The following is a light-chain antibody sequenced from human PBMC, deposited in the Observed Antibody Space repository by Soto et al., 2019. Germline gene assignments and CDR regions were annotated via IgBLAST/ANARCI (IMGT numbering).Light chain of an antibody. J-gene: IGKJ1*01. CDR1: QSIRNF. V-gene: IGKV3-11*01. Sequence: IVLTQSPGTLSLSPGERATLSCRASQSIRNFLAWYQQKPGQAPRLLIYDASNRATGIPPRFSGSGSGTDFTLAISGLEPEDFAVYYCQQRYNWPWTFGQGTKVDIK. CDR2: DAS. CDR3: QQRYNWPWT.